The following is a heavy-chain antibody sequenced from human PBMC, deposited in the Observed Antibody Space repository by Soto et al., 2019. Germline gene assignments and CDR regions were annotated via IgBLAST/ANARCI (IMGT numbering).Heavy chain of an antibody. CDR2: IYPGDSDT. CDR3: ARPKRYSYSYGMDV. Sequence: PGESLKISCKGSGYNFSIYWIGWVRQMPGKGLEWMGIIYPGDSDTRYSPSFQGHVTISADKSISTAYLQWSSLKASDTAMYYCARPKRYSYSYGMDVWGQGTTVTVSS. V-gene: IGHV5-51*01. J-gene: IGHJ6*02. D-gene: IGHD5-18*01. CDR1: GYNFSIYW.